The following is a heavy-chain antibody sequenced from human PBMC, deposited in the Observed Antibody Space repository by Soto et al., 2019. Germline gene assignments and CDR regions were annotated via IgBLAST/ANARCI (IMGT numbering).Heavy chain of an antibody. V-gene: IGHV4-39*01. CDR1: GGSISSSSYY. CDR3: AQYERITIFGVVTDTTYYYYYMDV. D-gene: IGHD3-3*01. J-gene: IGHJ6*03. CDR2: IYYSGST. Sequence: SETLSLTCTVSGGSISSSSYYWGWIRQPPGKGLEWLGSIYYSGSTYYNPSLKSRVTISVDTSKNQFSLKLSSVTAADTAVYYCAQYERITIFGVVTDTTYYYYYMDVWGKGTTVTVPS.